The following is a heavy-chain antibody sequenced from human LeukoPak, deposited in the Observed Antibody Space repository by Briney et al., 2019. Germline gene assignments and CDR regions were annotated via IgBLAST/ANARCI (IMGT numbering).Heavy chain of an antibody. D-gene: IGHD1-26*01. Sequence: SQTLSLTCTVSGGSISSGSYHWSWIRQPAGKGLEWIGRIYTSGSTNYNPSLKSRVTISVDTSKNQFSLKLSSVTAADTAVYYCASGAWDYYYYYYGMDVWGQGTTVTVSS. CDR2: IYTSGST. J-gene: IGHJ6*02. CDR1: GGSISSGSYH. CDR3: ASGAWDYYYYYYGMDV. V-gene: IGHV4-61*02.